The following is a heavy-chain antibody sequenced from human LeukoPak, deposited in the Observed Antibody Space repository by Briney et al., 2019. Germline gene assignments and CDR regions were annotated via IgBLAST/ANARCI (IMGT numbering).Heavy chain of an antibody. V-gene: IGHV1-69*04. CDR3: ARTYGPGSNGEFDH. Sequence: SVKVSCKASGGTFSSYAISWVRQAPGQGLEWMGRIIPIFGIANYAQKFQGRVTITADKSASTAYMELSSLRSEDTAVYYCARTYGPGSNGEFDHWGQGTLVTVSS. D-gene: IGHD3-10*01. CDR2: IIPIFGIA. CDR1: GGTFSSYA. J-gene: IGHJ5*02.